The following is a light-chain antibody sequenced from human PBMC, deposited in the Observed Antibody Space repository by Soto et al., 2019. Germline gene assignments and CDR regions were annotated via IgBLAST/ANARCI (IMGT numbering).Light chain of an antibody. Sequence: EIVLTQSPDTLSLSPGERVTLSCRASQSVNTRYLAWYQQKPGQAPRLLIYGASSRATDIPDRFSGSGSGTDFTLTISRLEPEDSAIYYCQQYVSWTFGQGTKVEIK. J-gene: IGKJ1*01. CDR1: QSVNTRY. CDR2: GAS. CDR3: QQYVSWT. V-gene: IGKV3-20*01.